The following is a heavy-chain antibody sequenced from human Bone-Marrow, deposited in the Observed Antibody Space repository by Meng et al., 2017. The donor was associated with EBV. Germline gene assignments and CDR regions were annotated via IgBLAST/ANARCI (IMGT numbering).Heavy chain of an antibody. D-gene: IGHD6-13*01. Sequence: VRLLESGAEVKEPGASVKVSCKASGYTFTSYDINWVRQATGQGLEWMGWMNPNSGNTGYAQKFQGRVTMTRNTSISTAYMELSSLRSEDTAVYYCARPGSSWYPYWYFDLWGRGTLVTVSS. CDR3: ARPGSSWYPYWYFDL. CDR1: GYTFTSYD. V-gene: IGHV1-8*01. CDR2: MNPNSGNT. J-gene: IGHJ2*01.